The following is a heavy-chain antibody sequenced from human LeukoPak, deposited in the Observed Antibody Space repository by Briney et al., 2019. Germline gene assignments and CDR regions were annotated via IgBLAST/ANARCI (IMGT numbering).Heavy chain of an antibody. Sequence: GGSLRLSCAASGFTFSSYAMSWVRQAPGKGLEWVSTISGSGASTYYADSVKGRFPISRDNSKNTLYLQMNSLRAEDTAVYYCAKQPGSVVDSSGSLSRHWGQGTLVTVSS. J-gene: IGHJ4*02. D-gene: IGHD3-22*01. CDR3: AKQPGSVVDSSGSLSRH. CDR1: GFTFSSYA. CDR2: ISGSGAST. V-gene: IGHV3-23*01.